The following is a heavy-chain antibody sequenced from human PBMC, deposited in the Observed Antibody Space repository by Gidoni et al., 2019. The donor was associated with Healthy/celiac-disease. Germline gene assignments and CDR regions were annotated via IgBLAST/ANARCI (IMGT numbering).Heavy chain of an antibody. CDR1: GGSFSGYY. V-gene: IGHV4-34*01. CDR3: AKLRSGYYYYYYMDV. J-gene: IGHJ6*03. D-gene: IGHD5-12*01. Sequence: QVQLQQWGAGLLKPSETLSLTCAVYGGSFSGYYWSWIRQPPGKGLGWFGEINHSGSTNYNPSLKSRVTISVDTSKNQFSLKLSSVTAADTAVYYCAKLRSGYYYYYYMDVWGKGTTVTVSS. CDR2: INHSGST.